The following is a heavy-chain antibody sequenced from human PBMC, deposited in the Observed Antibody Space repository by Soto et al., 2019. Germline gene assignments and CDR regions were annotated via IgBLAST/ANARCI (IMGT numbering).Heavy chain of an antibody. CDR2: IKSKTDGGTT. J-gene: IGHJ5*02. V-gene: IGHV3-15*07. CDR1: GFTFSNAW. Sequence: EVQLVESGGGLVEPGGSLRLSCAASGFTFSNAWMNWVRQAPGKGREWVGRIKSKTDGGTTDYAAPVKGRFSISRDDSENTLYLQMNRLKTEDTAVYYCTTEGYYDFWSGYYRPGWFDPWGQGTLVTVSS. CDR3: TTEGYYDFWSGYYRPGWFDP. D-gene: IGHD3-3*01.